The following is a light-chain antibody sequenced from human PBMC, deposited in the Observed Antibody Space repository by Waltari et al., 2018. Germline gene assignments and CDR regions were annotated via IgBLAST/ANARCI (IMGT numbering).Light chain of an antibody. V-gene: IGLV3-21*04. CDR3: QVWLSSSDHPV. CDR1: NIGSQS. Sequence: SYAVTQPPSVSVAPGKTARLTCGGNNIGSQSVHCYQQKPGQAPVLVIYYESDRPSGIPERFSGSNSGNPATLTITRVEAGDEADYYCQVWLSSSDHPVFGGGTKLTVL. CDR2: YES. J-gene: IGLJ2*01.